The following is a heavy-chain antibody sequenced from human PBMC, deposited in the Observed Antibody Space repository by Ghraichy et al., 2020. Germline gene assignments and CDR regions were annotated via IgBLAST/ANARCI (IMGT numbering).Heavy chain of an antibody. D-gene: IGHD3-10*01. CDR1: GGSIRSSSYY. CDR2: INYSGST. J-gene: IGHJ4*02. V-gene: IGHV4-39*01. Sequence: SETLSLTCTVSGGSIRSSSYYWGWTRQPLGKGLEWIGSINYSGSTYYNPSLKSRVTISVDTSKNQFSLKLSSVTAADTAVYYCARHVGWYGEFDYWGQGTLVTVSS. CDR3: ARHVGWYGEFDY.